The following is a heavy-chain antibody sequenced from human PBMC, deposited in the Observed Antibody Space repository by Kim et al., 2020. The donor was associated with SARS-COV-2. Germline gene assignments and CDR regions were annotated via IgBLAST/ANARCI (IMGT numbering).Heavy chain of an antibody. Sequence: GGSLRLSCAASGFTFSSYAMSWVRQAPGKGLEWVSAISGSGGSTYYADSVKGRFTISRDNSKNTLYLQMNSLRAEDTAVYYCAKDTEGYSGYDSFDYWGQGTLVTVSS. CDR3: AKDTEGYSGYDSFDY. V-gene: IGHV3-23*01. CDR1: GFTFSSYA. D-gene: IGHD5-12*01. J-gene: IGHJ4*02. CDR2: ISGSGGST.